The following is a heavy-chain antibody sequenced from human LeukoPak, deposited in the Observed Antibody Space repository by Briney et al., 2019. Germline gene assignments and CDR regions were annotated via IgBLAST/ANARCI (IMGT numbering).Heavy chain of an antibody. V-gene: IGHV4-39*07. CDR2: IYYSGST. Sequence: SETLSLTCTVSGGSISSSSYYWGWIRQPPGKGLEWIGSIYYSGSTYYNPSLKSRVTISVDTSKNQFSLKLSSVSAADTAVYYCARSVEGYCSGGSCYSYSYYMDVWGKGTTVTVSS. CDR3: ARSVEGYCSGGSCYSYSYYMDV. CDR1: GGSISSSSYY. J-gene: IGHJ6*03. D-gene: IGHD2-15*01.